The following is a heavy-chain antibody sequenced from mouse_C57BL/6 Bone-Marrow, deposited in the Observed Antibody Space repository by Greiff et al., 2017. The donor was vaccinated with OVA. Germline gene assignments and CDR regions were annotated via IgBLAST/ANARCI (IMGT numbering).Heavy chain of an antibody. CDR3: ARFWFAY. CDR1: GYTFTSYW. CDR2: IDPSDSYT. J-gene: IGHJ3*01. V-gene: IGHV1-50*01. Sequence: QVQLQQPGAELVKPGASVKLSCKASGYTFTSYWMQWVKQRPGQGLEWIGEIDPSDSYTNYNQKFNGKATLTVDTSSSTAYMQLSSLTSEDSAVYYCARFWFAYWGQGTLVTVSA.